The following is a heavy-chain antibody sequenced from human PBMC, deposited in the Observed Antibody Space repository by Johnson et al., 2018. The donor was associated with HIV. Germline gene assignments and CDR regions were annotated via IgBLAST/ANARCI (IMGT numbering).Heavy chain of an antibody. D-gene: IGHD1-26*01. CDR2: INLNGGST. CDR3: ARAHSGSYYDAFDI. J-gene: IGHJ3*02. CDR1: GFTFSSYW. Sequence: VQLVESGGGVVQPGRSLRLSCAASGFTFSSYWMSWVRQAPGKGLEWVAGINLNGGSTGYADSVKGRFTISRDNAKNSLYLQMNSLRAEDTALSYCARAHSGSYYDAFDIWGQGTMVTVSS. V-gene: IGHV3-20*04.